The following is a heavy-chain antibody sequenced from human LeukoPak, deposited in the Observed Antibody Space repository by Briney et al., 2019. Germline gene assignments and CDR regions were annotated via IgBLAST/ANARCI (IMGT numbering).Heavy chain of an antibody. CDR3: ARDQFGTMAPSD. D-gene: IGHD3-10*01. V-gene: IGHV3-74*01. J-gene: IGHJ4*02. Sequence: GGSLRLSCAASGFTFSSYWMHWVRQAPGKGLAWVSRINSDGSSTSYADSVKGRLTISRDNAKNTLYLQMNSLRAEDTAVYYCARDQFGTMAPSDWGQGTLVTVSS. CDR1: GFTFSSYW. CDR2: INSDGSST.